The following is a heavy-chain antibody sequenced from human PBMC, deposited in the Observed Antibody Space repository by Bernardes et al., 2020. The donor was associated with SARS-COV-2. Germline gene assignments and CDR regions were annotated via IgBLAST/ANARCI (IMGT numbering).Heavy chain of an antibody. D-gene: IGHD2-21*02. CDR2: ISGSGGST. V-gene: IGHV3-23*01. Sequence: GGSLRLSCAASGFTFSSYAMSWVRQAPGKGLEWVSAISGSGGSTYYADSVKGRFTISRDNSKNTLYLQMNSLRAEDTAVYYCAKSDGYNPGYRYFDLWGRGTLVTVSS. J-gene: IGHJ2*01. CDR3: AKSDGYNPGYRYFDL. CDR1: GFTFSSYA.